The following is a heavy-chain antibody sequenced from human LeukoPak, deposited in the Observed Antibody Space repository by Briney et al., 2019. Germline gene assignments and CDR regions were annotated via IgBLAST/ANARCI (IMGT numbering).Heavy chain of an antibody. Sequence: PSETLSLTCTVSGVSITSSSYYWGWVRQSPGKGLEWIGSIYHTGKTYYNPSLKSRVTISMDTSKDQFSLKLSSLTAADTAVYYCARERRAFSGSENAFDIWGQGTMVTVSS. J-gene: IGHJ3*02. D-gene: IGHD1-26*01. V-gene: IGHV4-39*07. CDR1: GVSITSSSYY. CDR2: IYHTGKT. CDR3: ARERRAFSGSENAFDI.